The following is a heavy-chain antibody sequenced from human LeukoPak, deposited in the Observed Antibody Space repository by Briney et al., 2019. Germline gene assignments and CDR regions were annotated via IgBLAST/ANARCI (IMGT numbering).Heavy chain of an antibody. CDR3: AKDLGYCSSTSCYFDY. J-gene: IGHJ4*02. D-gene: IGHD2-2*01. CDR1: GFIFTDYW. CDR2: ISYDGSNK. V-gene: IGHV3-30*18. Sequence: GGSLRLSCAASGFIFTDYWMNWVRQAPGKGLEWVAVISYDGSNKYYADSVKGRFTISRDNSKNTLYLQMNSLRAEDTAVYYCAKDLGYCSSTSCYFDYWGQGTLVTVSS.